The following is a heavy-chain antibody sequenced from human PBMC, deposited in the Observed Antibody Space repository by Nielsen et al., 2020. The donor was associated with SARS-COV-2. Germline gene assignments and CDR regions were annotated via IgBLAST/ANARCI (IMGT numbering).Heavy chain of an antibody. CDR2: IYYRGST. J-gene: IGHJ3*02. D-gene: IGHD1-14*01. Sequence: SETLSLTCTVSGDSIRSSGYYWGWIRQPPGKGLEWIGSIYYRGSTYYNPSLKSGVTISLDTSKNQFSLELTSLTAADTAVYYCARGIRPRHVFDIWGQGTKVTVSS. V-gene: IGHV4-39*07. CDR1: GDSIRSSGYY. CDR3: ARGIRPRHVFDI.